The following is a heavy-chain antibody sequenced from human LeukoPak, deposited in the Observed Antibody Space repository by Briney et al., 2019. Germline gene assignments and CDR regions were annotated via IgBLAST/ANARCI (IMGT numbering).Heavy chain of an antibody. CDR1: GYSFPNYW. V-gene: IGHV5-51*01. CDR2: IDPSDSDT. J-gene: IGHJ4*02. CDR3: ARLVPPNYYYDSSGYLPPYY. Sequence: GESLKISCKVSGYSFPNYWIGWVRQMPGKGLEWMGIIDPSDSDTRYSPSFQGQVTISADKSISTAYLHWSSLKASDTAMYYCARLVPPNYYYDSSGYLPPYYWGQGTLVTVSS. D-gene: IGHD3-22*01.